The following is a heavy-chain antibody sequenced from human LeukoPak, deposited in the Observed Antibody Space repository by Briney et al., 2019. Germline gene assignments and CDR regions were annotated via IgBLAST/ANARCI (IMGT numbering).Heavy chain of an antibody. CDR1: GFMFSSFE. Sequence: GGSLRLSCAASGFMFSSFEMNWVRQAPGKGLEWVSYISISGTTIYYADSVKGRFTISRDNSKNTLYLQMNSLRAEDTAVYYCAKSGGSYWGDYLDYWGQGTLVTVSS. CDR2: ISISGTTI. V-gene: IGHV3-48*03. D-gene: IGHD1-26*01. J-gene: IGHJ4*02. CDR3: AKSGGSYWGDYLDY.